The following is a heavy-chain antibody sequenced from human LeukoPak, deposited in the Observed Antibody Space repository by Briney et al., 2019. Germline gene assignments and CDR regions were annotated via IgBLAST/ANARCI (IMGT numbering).Heavy chain of an antibody. V-gene: IGHV3-15*01. CDR2: IKSKNVGGTT. CDR1: GFTFNNAW. J-gene: IGHJ5*02. CDR3: TSHAAFDP. Sequence: GGSLRLSCAASGFTFNNAWMNWVRQAPGKGLEWVGRIKSKNVGGTTDYAAPVKGRFTISRDDSKNTVYLQVNSLKIEDTAVYYCTSHAAFDPWGQGTLVTVSS.